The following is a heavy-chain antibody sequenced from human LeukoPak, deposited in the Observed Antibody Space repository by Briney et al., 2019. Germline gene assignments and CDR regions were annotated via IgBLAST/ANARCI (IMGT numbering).Heavy chain of an antibody. J-gene: IGHJ4*02. CDR2: IYYSGST. Sequence: SETLSLTCTVSGGSISSYYWGWIRQPPGKGLEWIGSIYYSGSTYYNPSLKSRVTISVDTSKNQFSLKLSSVTAADTAVYYCARHGGRFLEWLSFDYWGQGTLVTVSS. V-gene: IGHV4-39*01. CDR3: ARHGGRFLEWLSFDY. CDR1: GGSISSYY. D-gene: IGHD3-3*01.